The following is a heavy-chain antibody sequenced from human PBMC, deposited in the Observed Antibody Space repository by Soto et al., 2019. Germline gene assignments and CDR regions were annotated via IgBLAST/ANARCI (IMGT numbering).Heavy chain of an antibody. CDR1: GYPFTGYY. D-gene: IGHD2-2*01. V-gene: IGHV1-2*02. J-gene: IGHJ4*02. CDR2: MRPDSGGA. CDR3: PSDPHQGVYDY. Sequence: XSGKVSCRASGYPFTGYYFHWISQAPGQGLQWMGWMRPDSGGANYAQKFQGRVSMTRDTSTRTFYMELSSLASAETAVYYCPSDPHQGVYDYWGQGTQVTVSS.